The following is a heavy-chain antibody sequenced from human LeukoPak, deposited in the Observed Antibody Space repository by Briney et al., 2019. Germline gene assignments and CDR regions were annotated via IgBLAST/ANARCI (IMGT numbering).Heavy chain of an antibody. CDR1: GSTFSSYA. Sequence: PGGSLRLSCAASGSTFSSYAMSWVRQAPGKGLEWVSAISGSGGSTYYADSVKGRFTISRDNSKNTLYLQMNSLRAEDTAVYYCAKDNGLWWKHDWGPAEYWGQGTLVTVSS. CDR2: ISGSGGST. J-gene: IGHJ4*02. V-gene: IGHV3-23*01. CDR3: AKDNGLWWKHDWGPAEY. D-gene: IGHD7-27*01.